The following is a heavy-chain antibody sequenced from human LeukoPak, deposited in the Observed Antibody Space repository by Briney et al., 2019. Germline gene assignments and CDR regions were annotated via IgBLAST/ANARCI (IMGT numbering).Heavy chain of an antibody. CDR3: GGGVRGVRSIDY. J-gene: IGHJ4*02. V-gene: IGHV1-18*04. D-gene: IGHD3-10*01. CDR2: ISVYNGNT. Sequence: ASVKVSCKASGYTFTSYGISWVRQAPGQGLEWMGWISVYNGNTNYAQKLQGRVTMTTDTSTSTAYMELRSLRSDDTAVYYCGGGVRGVRSIDYWGQGTLVTVSS. CDR1: GYTFTSYG.